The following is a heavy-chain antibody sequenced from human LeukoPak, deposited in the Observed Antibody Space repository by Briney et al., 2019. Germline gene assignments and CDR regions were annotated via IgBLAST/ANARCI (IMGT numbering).Heavy chain of an antibody. V-gene: IGHV3-30*02. D-gene: IGHD3-3*01. CDR1: GFTFSGCG. CDR2: IQYDGNKK. CDR3: ATWAATILGTDY. J-gene: IGHJ4*02. Sequence: TGGSLRLSCAASGFTFSGCGMYWVRQAPGKGLEWVAFIQYDGNKKDYADSVKGRFTISRDNSKNTLYLQMNSLRAEDTAVYYCATWAATILGTDYWGQGTLVTVSS.